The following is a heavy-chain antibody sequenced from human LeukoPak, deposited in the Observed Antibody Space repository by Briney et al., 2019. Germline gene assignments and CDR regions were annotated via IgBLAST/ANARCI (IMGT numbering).Heavy chain of an antibody. CDR3: ARLYSYGFPDY. CDR1: GFTFSSYA. D-gene: IGHD5-18*01. V-gene: IGHV3-23*01. Sequence: GGSLRLSCAASGFTFSSYAMSWVRQAPGKGLEWVSAISGSGDSTYYAGSVKGRFTISRDSSKNMLYLQMNSLRAEDTAVYYCARLYSYGFPDYWGQGTLVTVSS. J-gene: IGHJ4*02. CDR2: ISGSGDST.